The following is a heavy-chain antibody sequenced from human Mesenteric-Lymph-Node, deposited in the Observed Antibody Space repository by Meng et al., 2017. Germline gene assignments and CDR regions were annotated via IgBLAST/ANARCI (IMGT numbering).Heavy chain of an antibody. CDR1: GGSISSGDYY. V-gene: IGHV4-30-4*01. CDR3: ARDRGGLGAFDY. D-gene: IGHD5-12*01. J-gene: IGHJ4*02. Sequence: VQLLESGPGLVKPSQTLSLTCTVSGGSISSGDYYWSWIRQPPGKGLEWIGYIYYSGSTYYNPSLKSRVTISVDTSKNQFSLKLSSVTAADTAVYYCARDRGGLGAFDYWGQGTLVTVSS. CDR2: IYYSGST.